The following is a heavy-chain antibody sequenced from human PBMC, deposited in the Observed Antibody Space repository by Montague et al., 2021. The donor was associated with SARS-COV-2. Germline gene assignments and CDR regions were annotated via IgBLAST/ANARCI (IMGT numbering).Heavy chain of an antibody. CDR2: IYHTGST. V-gene: IGHV4-4*02. CDR1: GDSITSNYW. D-gene: IGHD3-16*01. J-gene: IGHJ4*02. CDR3: ARDGGQRFRAFES. Sequence: SETLSLTCNVSGDSITSNYWWSWLRQPPGKGLEWIGEIYHTGSTNFNPSLKSRVTMSVDKSKKFFSLSLRSVTAADTATYYCARDGGQRFRAFESRGQGTLVIISS.